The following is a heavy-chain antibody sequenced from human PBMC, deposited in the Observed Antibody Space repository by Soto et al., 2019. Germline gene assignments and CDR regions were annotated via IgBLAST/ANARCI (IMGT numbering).Heavy chain of an antibody. V-gene: IGHV1-18*01. D-gene: IGHD6-6*01. Sequence: GASVKVSCKASGYTFTSYGISWVRQAPGQGLEWMGWISAYNGNTNYAQKLQGRVNMTTDTSTSTAYMELRSLRSDDTAVYYCARVVYSSSPAGVVVGEYYYYCYMDVWGKGTTVTVSS. CDR1: GYTFTSYG. CDR2: ISAYNGNT. CDR3: ARVVYSSSPAGVVVGEYYYYCYMDV. J-gene: IGHJ6*03.